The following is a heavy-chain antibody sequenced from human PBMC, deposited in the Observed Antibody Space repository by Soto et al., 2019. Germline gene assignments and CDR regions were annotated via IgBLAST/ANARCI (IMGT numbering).Heavy chain of an antibody. D-gene: IGHD2-2*01. CDR2: ISYDGSNK. CDR3: ATQGGRQYQLLRYFDY. V-gene: IGHV3-30*03. J-gene: IGHJ4*02. Sequence: QVQLVESGGGVVQPGRSLRLSCAASGFTFSGYGMHWVRQAPGKGLEWVSVISYDGSNKYYADSVKGRFTISRDNSKNTLYLQMTSLIAEDTAVYYCATQGGRQYQLLRYFDYWGQGTLVTVSS. CDR1: GFTFSGYG.